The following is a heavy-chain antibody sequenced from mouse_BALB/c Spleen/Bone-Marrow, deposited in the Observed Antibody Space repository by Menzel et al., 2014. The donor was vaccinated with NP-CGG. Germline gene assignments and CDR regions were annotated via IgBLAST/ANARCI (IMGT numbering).Heavy chain of an antibody. CDR3: ARSYGYERSWFAY. D-gene: IGHD2-2*01. CDR1: GYTFTEYT. Sequence: DVQLQESGPEVVKPGASVKISCKTSGYTFTEYTVHWVKQSHGRSLEWIGGINPNNGGTTYNQKFKGKATLTVDKSSSTAYMELRSLTSEDSAVYYCARSYGYERSWFAYWGQGTLVTVSA. CDR2: INPNNGGT. V-gene: IGHV1-18*01. J-gene: IGHJ3*01.